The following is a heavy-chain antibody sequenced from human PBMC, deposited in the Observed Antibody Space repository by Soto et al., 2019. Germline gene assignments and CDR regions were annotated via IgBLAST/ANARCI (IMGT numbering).Heavy chain of an antibody. CDR2: IYYSGST. CDR1: GGSISSSSYY. Sequence: PSETLSLTCTVSGGSISSSSYYWGWIRQPPGKGLEWIGSIYYSGSTYYNPSLKSRVTISVDTSKNQFSLKLSSVTAADTAVYYCARDRYYGSGTYYNFYSGMDVWGQGTSVTVSS. D-gene: IGHD3-10*01. CDR3: ARDRYYGSGTYYNFYSGMDV. V-gene: IGHV4-39*02. J-gene: IGHJ6*02.